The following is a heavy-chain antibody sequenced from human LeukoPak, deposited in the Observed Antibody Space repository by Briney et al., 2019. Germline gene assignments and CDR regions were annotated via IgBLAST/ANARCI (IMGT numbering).Heavy chain of an antibody. CDR3: TTDRWDRFYDSHDAIDF. D-gene: IGHD1-26*01. J-gene: IGHJ3*01. V-gene: IGHV3-23*01. CDR2: ISSSDGTT. Sequence: PGGSLRLSCAASGFMFSTYIMSWVRQAPGKGLEWVSTISSSDGTTYYADSVKGRFTLSRDNSKNTLYLQMNSLTTEDTAVYFCTTDRWDRFYDSHDAIDFWGQGTMVTVSS. CDR1: GFMFSTYI.